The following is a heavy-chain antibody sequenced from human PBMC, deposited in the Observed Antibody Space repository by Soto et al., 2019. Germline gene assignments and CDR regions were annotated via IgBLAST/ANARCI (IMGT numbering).Heavy chain of an antibody. D-gene: IGHD6-13*01. CDR2: TYYRSKWYY. V-gene: IGHV6-1*01. J-gene: IGHJ4*02. CDR1: GDSVSSNSAT. Sequence: SQTLSXTCAISGDSVSSNSATWNLIRQSPSRGLEWLGRTYYRSKWYYDYAVSVKSRITINPDTSKNQFSLQLNSVTPEDTAVYYCARDPVTAADFFDYWGPGTLVTV. CDR3: ARDPVTAADFFDY.